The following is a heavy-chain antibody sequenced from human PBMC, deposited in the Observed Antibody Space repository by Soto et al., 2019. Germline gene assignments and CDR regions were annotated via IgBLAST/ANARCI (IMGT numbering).Heavy chain of an antibody. J-gene: IGHJ4*02. CDR2: IYYLGST. CDR3: ARGYGGNVDY. D-gene: IGHD2-15*01. CDR1: GGSISSYY. Sequence: QVQLQESGPGLVKPSETLSLTCTVSGGSISSYYWTWIRQPPGKGMEWIGYIYYLGSTNYNPSLRCRVTIPVDTPTHQLPRDLPSVTAGKRAMINCARGYGGNVDYWGPG. V-gene: IGHV4-59*08.